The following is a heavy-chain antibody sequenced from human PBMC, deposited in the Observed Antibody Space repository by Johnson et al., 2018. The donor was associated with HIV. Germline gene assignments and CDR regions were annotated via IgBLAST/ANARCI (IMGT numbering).Heavy chain of an antibody. V-gene: IGHV3-53*01. J-gene: IGHJ3*02. CDR2: IYSGGST. CDR3: ARAPGGSPRAAFDI. D-gene: IGHD2-15*01. Sequence: EVQLAESGGGLIQPGGSLRLSCAASGFTVSSNYMSWVRQAPGKGLEWVSVIYSGGSTGYADSVKGRFTISRDNAKNSLYLQMNSLRAEDTALYYCARAPGGSPRAAFDIWGQGTMVTVSS. CDR1: GFTVSSNY.